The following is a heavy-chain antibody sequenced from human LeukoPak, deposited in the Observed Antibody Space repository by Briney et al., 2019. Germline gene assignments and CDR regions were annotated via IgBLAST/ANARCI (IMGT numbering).Heavy chain of an antibody. CDR2: ISGSSRTM. J-gene: IGHJ4*02. V-gene: IGHV3-48*04. D-gene: IGHD4-23*01. CDR3: ARDLGLYDYGGNIDY. Sequence: GRSLRLSCAASGFTFNTYSMNWVRQAPGKGLEWVSYISGSSRTMYYADSVKGRFTISRDNAKNSLYLQMNSLRAEDTAVYYCARDLGLYDYGGNIDYWGQGTLVTVSS. CDR1: GFTFNTYS.